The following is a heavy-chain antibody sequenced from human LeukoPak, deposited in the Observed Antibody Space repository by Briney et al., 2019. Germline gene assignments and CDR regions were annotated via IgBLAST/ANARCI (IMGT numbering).Heavy chain of an antibody. J-gene: IGHJ4*02. V-gene: IGHV1-46*01. CDR1: GYTFTNYY. D-gene: IGHD6-13*01. CDR2: INPSGGST. Sequence: ASVKVSCXASGYTFTNYYMHWVRQAHGQGLEWMGIINPSGGSTSYAQKFQGRVTMTRDTSTSTVYMELSSLRSEDTAVYYCARDSGSSSSDYWGQGTLVTVSS. CDR3: ARDSGSSSSDY.